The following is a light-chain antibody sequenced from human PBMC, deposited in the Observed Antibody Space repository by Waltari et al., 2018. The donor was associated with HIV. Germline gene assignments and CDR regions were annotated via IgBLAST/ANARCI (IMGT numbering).Light chain of an antibody. CDR1: QNIKTF. J-gene: IGKJ5*01. CDR3: QQTYSVSIT. V-gene: IGKV1-39*01. Sequence: QLPQSPSSLSASLGDNVTITCRASQNIKTFLNWYQLRPGKAPRLLIYGVSGLPTGVPSRFTGGGSGADFTLTINNLQPEDFASYFCQQTYSVSITFGPGTRVEI. CDR2: GVS.